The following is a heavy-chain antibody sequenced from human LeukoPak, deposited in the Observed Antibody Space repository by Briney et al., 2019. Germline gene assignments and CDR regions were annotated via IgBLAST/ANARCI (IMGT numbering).Heavy chain of an antibody. J-gene: IGHJ4*02. CDR3: SRNGLVDFDY. V-gene: IGHV3-49*04. CDR1: GFAFDDFA. CDR2: IRRRAYGGAA. Sequence: GQSLRLSCTTSGFAFDDFAMSWVRQPAEKGLEWVGFIRRRAYGGAAEYAASVKGRFIISRDDSKGIAYLQMNSLKTEDTAVYYCSRNGLVDFDYWGQGSRVIVSP.